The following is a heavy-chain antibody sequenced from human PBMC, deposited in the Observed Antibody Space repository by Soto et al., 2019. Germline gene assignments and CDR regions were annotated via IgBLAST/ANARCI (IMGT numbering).Heavy chain of an antibody. J-gene: IGHJ4*02. CDR3: ARAPRDGSGSYLN. Sequence: GGSLRLPGAASGFTFSSYSMNWVRQAPGKGLEWVSSISSSSSYIYYADSVKGRFTISRDNAKNSLYLQMNSLRAEDTAVYYCARAPRDGSGSYLNWGQGTLVTVSS. V-gene: IGHV3-21*01. D-gene: IGHD3-10*01. CDR2: ISSSSSYI. CDR1: GFTFSSYS.